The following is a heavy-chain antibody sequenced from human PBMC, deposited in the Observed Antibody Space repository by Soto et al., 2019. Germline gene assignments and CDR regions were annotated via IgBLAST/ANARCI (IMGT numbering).Heavy chain of an antibody. Sequence: ASVKVSCKASGYTFTSFGINWVRQAPGQGLEWMGGIRGYDGNPNYAQKFQGWVTMTRDTSISTVYMELSSLKSDDMAVYYCAREGAATANYGMDVWGQGTTVTSP. J-gene: IGHJ6*02. V-gene: IGHV1-18*03. CDR1: GYTFTSFG. CDR2: IRGYDGNP. D-gene: IGHD2-15*01. CDR3: AREGAATANYGMDV.